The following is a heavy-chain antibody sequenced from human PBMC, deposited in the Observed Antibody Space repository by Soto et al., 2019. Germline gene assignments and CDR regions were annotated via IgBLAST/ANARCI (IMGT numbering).Heavy chain of an antibody. D-gene: IGHD3-10*01. CDR1: GFTFSSYS. J-gene: IGHJ4*02. CDR3: ARRLRITMVRGVHNYFDY. Sequence: GGSLRLSCAASGFTFSSYSMNWVRQAPGKGLEWVSYISSSSSTIYYADSVKGRFTISRDNAKNSLYLQMNSLRDEDTAVYYCARRLRITMVRGVHNYFDYWGQGTLVTVSS. V-gene: IGHV3-48*02. CDR2: ISSSSSTI.